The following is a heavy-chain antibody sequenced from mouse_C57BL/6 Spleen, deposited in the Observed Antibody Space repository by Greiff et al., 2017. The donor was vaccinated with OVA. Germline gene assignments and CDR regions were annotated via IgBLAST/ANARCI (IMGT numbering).Heavy chain of an antibody. CDR2: ISYDGSN. J-gene: IGHJ3*01. CDR3: ARQHWGFAY. D-gene: IGHD4-1*01. V-gene: IGHV3-6*01. Sequence: DVQLQESGPGLVKPSQSLSLTCSVTGYSITSGYYWNWIRQFPGNKLEWMGYISYDGSNNYNPSLKNRISITRDTSKNQFFLKLNSVTTEDTATYYCARQHWGFAYWGQGTLVTVSA. CDR1: GYSITSGYY.